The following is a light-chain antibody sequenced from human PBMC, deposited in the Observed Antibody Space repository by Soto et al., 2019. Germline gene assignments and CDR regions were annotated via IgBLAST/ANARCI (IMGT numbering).Light chain of an antibody. Sequence: EIVLTHSPATLSLSPWEIANLSCWASQFIDRYLAWYRQIPGQAPRLLIYDASNRATGIPDRFSGGGSGTDFTPTISSLEPEDFAVYYCQQRSNFPPTFGQGTRLEIK. CDR1: QFIDRY. CDR2: DAS. V-gene: IGKV3-11*01. CDR3: QQRSNFPPT. J-gene: IGKJ5*01.